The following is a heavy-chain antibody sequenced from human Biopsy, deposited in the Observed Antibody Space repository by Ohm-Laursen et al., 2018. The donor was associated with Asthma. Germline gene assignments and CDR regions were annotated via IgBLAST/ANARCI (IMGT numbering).Heavy chain of an antibody. Sequence: SETLSLTCTVSGASIRGSGSYWAWIRQAPGKGPEWIGTTHYSGSTFYKPSLRSRVTMSLDTSTNQFSLRLRSVTATDTAVYYCARTFHFWSPYHAEHYQLWGQGTLVTVSS. D-gene: IGHD3-3*02. CDR1: GASIRGSGSY. CDR3: ARTFHFWSPYHAEHYQL. J-gene: IGHJ1*01. V-gene: IGHV4-39*01. CDR2: THYSGST.